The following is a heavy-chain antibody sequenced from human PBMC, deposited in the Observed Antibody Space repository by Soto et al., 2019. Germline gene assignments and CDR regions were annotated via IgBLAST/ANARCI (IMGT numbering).Heavy chain of an antibody. CDR3: AKRRGAGGHFDY. CDR2: VSIGGST. V-gene: IGHV3-23*01. Sequence: GRSLRPSCSASVFTVSRYAMGWVRQGPGKGLEWVAVVSIGGSTHYADSVRGRFTISRDNSKNTLSLQMNSLTAEDTAVYFCAKRRGAGGHFDYWGQGALVTVS. D-gene: IGHD2-15*01. CDR1: VFTVSRYA. J-gene: IGHJ4*02.